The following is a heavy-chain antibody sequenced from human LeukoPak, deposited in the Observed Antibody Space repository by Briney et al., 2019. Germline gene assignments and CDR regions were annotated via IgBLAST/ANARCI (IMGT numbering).Heavy chain of an antibody. CDR3: AKDTGGNGAYFYAMDV. J-gene: IGHJ6*02. Sequence: GGSLRLSCAGSGFAFHNYAMHWVRRPPGKGLEWVSAINWNSDTKAYADSVKGRFTISRDRARNSLYLQMDSLRPEDTALYYCAKDTGGNGAYFYAMDVWGQGTSVTASS. CDR2: INWNSDTK. D-gene: IGHD4-23*01. CDR1: GFAFHNYA. V-gene: IGHV3-9*01.